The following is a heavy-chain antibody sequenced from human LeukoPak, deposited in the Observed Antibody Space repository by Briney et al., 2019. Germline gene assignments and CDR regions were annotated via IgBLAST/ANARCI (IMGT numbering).Heavy chain of an antibody. CDR2: MNPNSGNT. V-gene: IGHV1-8*01. D-gene: IGHD3-22*01. J-gene: IGHJ5*02. CDR3: ARGSGDSSGYYYVRGFDP. Sequence: ASVKVSCKASGYTFTSYDINWVRQATGQGLEWMGWMNPNSGNTGYAQKFQGRVTMTRNTSISTAYMELSSLRPEDTAVYYCARGSGDSSGYYYVRGFDPWGQGTLVTVSS. CDR1: GYTFTSYD.